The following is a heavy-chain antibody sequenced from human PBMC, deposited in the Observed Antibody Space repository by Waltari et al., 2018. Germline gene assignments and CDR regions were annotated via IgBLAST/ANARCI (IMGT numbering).Heavy chain of an antibody. CDR1: GLSFSSYS. Sequence: EVPLVESGGGLVKPGGSLSLSCGAAGLSFSSYSMNWVRQAPGKGLEWVSSISSSTTYIHYADSVKGRFTISRDNAKNSLYLQMNSLRVEDTAVYYCVSGVWGFYFDYWGQGTVVTVSS. D-gene: IGHD7-27*01. J-gene: IGHJ4*02. CDR3: VSGVWGFYFDY. V-gene: IGHV3-21*01. CDR2: ISSSTTYI.